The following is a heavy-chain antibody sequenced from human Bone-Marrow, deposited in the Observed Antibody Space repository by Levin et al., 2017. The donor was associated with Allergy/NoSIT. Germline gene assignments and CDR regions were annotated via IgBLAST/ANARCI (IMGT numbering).Heavy chain of an antibody. CDR1: GFTLRNVR. D-gene: IGHD5-18*01. J-gene: IGHJ4*02. Sequence: GESLKISCVVSGFTLRNVRMNWVRQAPGKAPEWVGHIKSRNDGGTPDYAASVKGRFVISRDDSANTLSLQLNSLKFEDTGVYFCATDMGDTAVGPGGLDDWGQGALVTVSS. CDR2: IKSRNDGGTP. CDR3: ATDMGDTAVGPGGLDD. V-gene: IGHV3-15*07.